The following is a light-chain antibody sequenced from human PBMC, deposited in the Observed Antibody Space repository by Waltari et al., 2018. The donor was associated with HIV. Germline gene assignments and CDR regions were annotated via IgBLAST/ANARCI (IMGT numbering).Light chain of an antibody. CDR2: TTN. Sequence: QTVVTQEPSFSVSPGGTVTLTCGLTSGSVSISHFPTWYQQTPGQPPRTLIYTTNYRASGVPVRFSGSIVGGRAALTIAGAQADDEGDYYCLIRMGGGTVLFGVGTRLTVL. CDR1: SGSVSISHF. J-gene: IGLJ3*02. V-gene: IGLV8-61*01. CDR3: LIRMGGGTVL.